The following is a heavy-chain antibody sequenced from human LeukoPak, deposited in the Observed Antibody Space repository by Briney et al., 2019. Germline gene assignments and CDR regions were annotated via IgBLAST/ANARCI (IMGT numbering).Heavy chain of an antibody. CDR3: ASRASDRYSYGLLFDY. D-gene: IGHD5-18*01. Sequence: GGSLRLSCVASGFTFSSYWMSWVRQTPGKGLEWVANIKQDGGEKNYIDSVKGRFTISRDNAKNSLYLQMNSLRAEDTAVYYCASRASDRYSYGLLFDYWGQGTLVTVSS. CDR2: IKQDGGEK. V-gene: IGHV3-7*01. CDR1: GFTFSSYW. J-gene: IGHJ4*02.